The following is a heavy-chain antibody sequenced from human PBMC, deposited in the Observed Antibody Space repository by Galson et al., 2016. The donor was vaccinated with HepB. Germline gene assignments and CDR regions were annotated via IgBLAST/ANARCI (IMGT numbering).Heavy chain of an antibody. CDR1: KFTFRNYA. CDR2: ISGSGGST. Sequence: SLRLSCAASKFTFRNYAMSWVRQAPGKGLEWVSAISGSGGSTYYAGSVKGRFTIPTDNSKNTLYLQMNSLRAEDTALYYCTNYCGASSCYSGHVYWGQGTLVTVSS. J-gene: IGHJ4*02. V-gene: IGHV3-23*01. D-gene: IGHD2-15*01. CDR3: TNYCGASSCYSGHVY.